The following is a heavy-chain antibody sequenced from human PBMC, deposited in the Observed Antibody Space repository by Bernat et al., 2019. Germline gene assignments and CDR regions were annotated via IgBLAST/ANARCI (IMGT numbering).Heavy chain of an antibody. Sequence: QLQLQESGPGLVKPSETLSLTCTVSGGSISSSSYYWGWIRQPPGKGLEWIGSIYYSGSTYYNPSLKSRVTISVDTSKNQFSLKLSSVTAADTAVYYCARGVSFRAVVIDYWGQGTLVTVSS. CDR3: ARGVSFRAVVIDY. CDR1: GGSISSSSYY. J-gene: IGHJ4*02. CDR2: IYYSGST. V-gene: IGHV4-39*01. D-gene: IGHD4-23*01.